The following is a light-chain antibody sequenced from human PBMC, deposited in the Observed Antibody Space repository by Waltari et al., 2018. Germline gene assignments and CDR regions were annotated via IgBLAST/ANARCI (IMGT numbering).Light chain of an antibody. J-gene: IGKJ1*01. CDR2: ETF. CDR3: QQRPSWT. Sequence: ELVLTQSPATLPLSPGERATLSCRASQSIGSHLAWYQQRPGQAPRLLISETFTTATGIPARFSASGSGTDFTLTISSLEPEDFAIYYCQQRPSWTFGQGTKVEIK. CDR1: QSIGSH. V-gene: IGKV3-11*01.